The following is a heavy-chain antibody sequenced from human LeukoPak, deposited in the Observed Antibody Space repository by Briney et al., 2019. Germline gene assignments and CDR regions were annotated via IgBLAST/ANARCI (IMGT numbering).Heavy chain of an antibody. CDR2: INPSGGTT. J-gene: IGHJ4*02. V-gene: IGHV1-46*01. CDR1: GYTFTSYY. CDR3: ARAADYYDSSGPQGY. Sequence: ASVKVSCKTSGYTFTSYYMHWVRQAPGQGLEWMGIINPSGGTTSYAQKFQGGVTMTRDTSTSTVYMELSSLRSEDTAVYYCARAADYYDSSGPQGYWGQGTLVTVSS. D-gene: IGHD3-22*01.